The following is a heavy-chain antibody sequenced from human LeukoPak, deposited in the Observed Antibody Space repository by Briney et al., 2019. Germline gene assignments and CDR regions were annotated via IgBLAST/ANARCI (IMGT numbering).Heavy chain of an antibody. J-gene: IGHJ4*02. CDR2: IQAKAYGGAT. CDR1: GFTFGDYA. CDR3: TRAPHPRCSSSGCYLDY. D-gene: IGHD2-2*01. Sequence: GGSLRLSCSTSGFTFGDYAISWVRQAPGKGLEWVGFIQAKAYGGATKYAASVNGRFSISRDDSQSIANLQMNDLKTEDTAVYYCTRAPHPRCSSSGCYLDYWGQGTLVTVSS. V-gene: IGHV3-49*04.